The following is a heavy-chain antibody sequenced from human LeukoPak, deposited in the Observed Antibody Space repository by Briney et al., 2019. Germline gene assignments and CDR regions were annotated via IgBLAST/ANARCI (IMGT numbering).Heavy chain of an antibody. CDR1: GGSISSSSYY. CDR2: IYYSGST. V-gene: IGHV4-39*02. J-gene: IGHJ4*02. D-gene: IGHD2-2*03. CDR3: AKDPRGYCSSTSCYALDY. Sequence: SETLSLTCTVSGGSISSSSYYWGWIRQPPGKGLEWIGSIYYSGSTYYNPSLKSRVTISVDTSKNQFSLKLSSVTAADTAVYYCAKDPRGYCSSTSCYALDYWGQGTLVTVSS.